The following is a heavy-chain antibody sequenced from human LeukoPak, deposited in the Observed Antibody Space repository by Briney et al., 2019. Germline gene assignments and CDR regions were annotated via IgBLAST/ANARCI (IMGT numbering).Heavy chain of an antibody. J-gene: IGHJ4*02. CDR2: IYSRGST. D-gene: IGHD6-19*01. CDR3: ASDKGASGWGLGY. Sequence: TSSQTLSLACTVSGGSISSGHYYLTWIRQPAGKGLEGIGRIYSRGSTNYNSSLRSRVAISVDTSKNQCSLKLTYVTAADTAVYYCASDKGASGWGLGYWGQGTLVTVSS. V-gene: IGHV4-61*02. CDR1: GGSISSGHYY.